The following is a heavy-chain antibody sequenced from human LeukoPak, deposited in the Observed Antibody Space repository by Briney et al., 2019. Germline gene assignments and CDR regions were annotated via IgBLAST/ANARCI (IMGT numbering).Heavy chain of an antibody. CDR2: ISSSSAYI. CDR3: ATSSIASAGTVDY. CDR1: GFTFSSYI. D-gene: IGHD6-25*01. J-gene: IGHJ4*02. Sequence: GGSLRLSCAASGFTFSSYIMNWVRQAPGKGPEWVSSISSSSAYIYYADSVKGRFTISRDNAKSSLFLQMNSLRDEDTAVYYCATSSIASAGTVDYWGQGTLVTVSS. V-gene: IGHV3-21*01.